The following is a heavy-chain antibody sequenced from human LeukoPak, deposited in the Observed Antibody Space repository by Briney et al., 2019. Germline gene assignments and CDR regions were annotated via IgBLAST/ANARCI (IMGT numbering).Heavy chain of an antibody. D-gene: IGHD1-26*01. Sequence: GGSLRLSCAASGFTFSSYWMHWVRQAPGKGLVWVSRINSDGRSTNYADSVKGRFTISRDNAQNTLYLQMNSLRVEDTAVYYCATVGMGATIGYWGQGTLVTVSS. CDR1: GFTFSSYW. V-gene: IGHV3-74*01. CDR3: ATVGMGATIGY. J-gene: IGHJ4*02. CDR2: INSDGRST.